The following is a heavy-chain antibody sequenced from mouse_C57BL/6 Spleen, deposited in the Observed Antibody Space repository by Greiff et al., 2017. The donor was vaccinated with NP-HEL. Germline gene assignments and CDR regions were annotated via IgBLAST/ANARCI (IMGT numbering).Heavy chain of an antibody. Sequence: DVQLVESGGGLVKPGGSLKLSCAASGFTFSDYGMHWVRQAPEKGLEWVAYISSGSSTIYYADTVKGRFTISRDNAKNTLFLQMTSLRSEDTAMYYCARPYYYGSSYGWYFDVWGTGTTVTVSS. CDR2: ISSGSSTI. CDR1: GFTFSDYG. D-gene: IGHD1-1*01. V-gene: IGHV5-17*01. CDR3: ARPYYYGSSYGWYFDV. J-gene: IGHJ1*03.